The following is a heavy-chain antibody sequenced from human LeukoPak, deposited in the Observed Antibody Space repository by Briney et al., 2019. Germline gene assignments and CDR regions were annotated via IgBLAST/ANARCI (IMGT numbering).Heavy chain of an antibody. D-gene: IGHD6-6*01. Sequence: ASVKVSRKASGYTFTSYDINWMRQATGQGLEWMGWMNPNSGNTAYAQKFQGRVTMSRDTSISTAYMELSSLRSEDTAVYYCARLPKYSRPLDYWGQGTLVTVSS. J-gene: IGHJ4*02. CDR2: MNPNSGNT. CDR3: ARLPKYSRPLDY. V-gene: IGHV1-8*01. CDR1: GYTFTSYD.